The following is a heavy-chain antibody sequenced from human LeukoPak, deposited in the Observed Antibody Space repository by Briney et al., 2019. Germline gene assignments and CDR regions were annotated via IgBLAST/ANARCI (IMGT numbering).Heavy chain of an antibody. V-gene: IGHV4-59*11. Sequence: SETLSLTCNVSGGSISSHYWSWIRQPPGKGQEWVGYIYYNGSTKYNPSLKSRVTISVDTSKNQFSLKLSSVTAADTAVYYCASDGDSSGSLDYWGKGTLVTVSS. CDR1: GGSISSHY. J-gene: IGHJ4*02. CDR3: ASDGDSSGSLDY. CDR2: IYYNGST. D-gene: IGHD3-22*01.